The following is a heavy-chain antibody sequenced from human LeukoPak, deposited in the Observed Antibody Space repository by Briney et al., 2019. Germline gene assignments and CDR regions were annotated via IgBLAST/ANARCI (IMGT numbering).Heavy chain of an antibody. Sequence: GGSLRLSCAASGFTFRSFSMHWVRQAPGKGLVWVSHINNDGSSTSYADSVKGRFTISRDNSKNTLYLQMNSLGAEDTAVYYCARDEEGGCLDYWGQGTLVTVSS. CDR3: ARDEEGGCLDY. CDR2: INNDGSST. CDR1: GFTFRSFS. D-gene: IGHD1-26*01. J-gene: IGHJ4*02. V-gene: IGHV3-74*01.